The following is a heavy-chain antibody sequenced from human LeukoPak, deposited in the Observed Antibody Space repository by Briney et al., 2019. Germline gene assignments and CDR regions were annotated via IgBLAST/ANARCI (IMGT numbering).Heavy chain of an antibody. D-gene: IGHD6-19*01. CDR3: ATSSGWYLRSFDY. Sequence: GGSLRLSCAASGFTFSSCWMSWVRQAPGKGLEWVASIKKDGSEKYYVDSVKGRFTISRDNAKNSLYRQMNSLRAEDTAVYYCATSSGWYLRSFDYWGQGTLVTVSS. CDR2: IKKDGSEK. J-gene: IGHJ4*02. V-gene: IGHV3-7*01. CDR1: GFTFSSCW.